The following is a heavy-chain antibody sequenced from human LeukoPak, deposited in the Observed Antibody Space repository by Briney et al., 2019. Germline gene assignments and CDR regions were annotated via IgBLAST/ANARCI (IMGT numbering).Heavy chain of an antibody. CDR1: GYTFTSYY. CDR2: INPSGGSA. D-gene: IGHD3-10*01. CDR3: ARAGVRGVIRY. J-gene: IGHJ4*02. V-gene: IGHV1-46*01. Sequence: ASVKVSCKASGYTFTSYYMHWVRQAPGQGLEWMGRINPSGGSASYAQKFQGRVTMTRDTSTSTVYMELSSLRSEDTAVYYCARAGVRGVIRYWGQGTLVTVSS.